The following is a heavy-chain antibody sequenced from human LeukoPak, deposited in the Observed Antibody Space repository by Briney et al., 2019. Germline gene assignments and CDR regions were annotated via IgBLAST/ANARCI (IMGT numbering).Heavy chain of an antibody. CDR2: IKQDGSEK. D-gene: IGHD3-9*01. CDR1: GFTFSSYW. CDR3: ARDPKTVRYFDWSPVDY. J-gene: IGHJ4*02. Sequence: PGGFLRLSCAASGFTFSSYWMSWVRQAPGKGLEWVANIKQDGSEKYYVDSVKGRFTISRDNAKNSLYLQMNSLRAEDTAVYYCARDPKTVRYFDWSPVDYWGQGTLVTVSS. V-gene: IGHV3-7*01.